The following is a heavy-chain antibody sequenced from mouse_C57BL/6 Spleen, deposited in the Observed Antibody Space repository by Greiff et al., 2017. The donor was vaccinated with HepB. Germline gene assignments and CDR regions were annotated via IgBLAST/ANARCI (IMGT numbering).Heavy chain of an antibody. D-gene: IGHD1-1*01. CDR2: IDPETGGT. CDR1: GYTFTDYE. Sequence: VQLQQSGAELVRPGASVTLSCKASGYTFTDYEMHWVKQTPVHGLEWIGAIDPETGGTAYNQKFKGKAILTADKSSSTAYMELRSLTSEDSAVYYCTRSATVVRYYFDYWGQGTTLTVSS. J-gene: IGHJ2*01. V-gene: IGHV1-15*01. CDR3: TRSATVVRYYFDY.